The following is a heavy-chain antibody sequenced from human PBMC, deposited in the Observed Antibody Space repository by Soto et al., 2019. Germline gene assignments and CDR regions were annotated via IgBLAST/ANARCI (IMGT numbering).Heavy chain of an antibody. CDR1: GVSISSGGYY. CDR2: IYFRGST. CDR3: ARWMTTVVTPSWYFDL. Sequence: QVQLQESGPGLVKSSQTLSLTCTVSGVSISSGGYYWSWIRQHPGKGLEWIGYIYFRGSTYYNPSLKSRVTISVDTSKNHFSLKLSSVTAADTAVYYCARWMTTVVTPSWYFDLWGRGTLVTVSS. D-gene: IGHD4-17*01. V-gene: IGHV4-31*03. J-gene: IGHJ2*01.